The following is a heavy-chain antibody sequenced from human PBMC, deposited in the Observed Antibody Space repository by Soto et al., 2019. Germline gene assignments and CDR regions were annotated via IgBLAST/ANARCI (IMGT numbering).Heavy chain of an antibody. CDR1: GYTFTGYY. CDR2: INPNSGGT. D-gene: IGHD2-8*01. Sequence: ASVKVSCKASGYTFTGYYMHWVRQAPGQGLEWMGWINPNSGGTNYAQKFQGWVTMTRDTSISTAYMELSRLRSDDTAVYYCAREYGVSTSSFYYYGMDVWGQGTTVTVSS. J-gene: IGHJ6*02. V-gene: IGHV1-2*04. CDR3: AREYGVSTSSFYYYGMDV.